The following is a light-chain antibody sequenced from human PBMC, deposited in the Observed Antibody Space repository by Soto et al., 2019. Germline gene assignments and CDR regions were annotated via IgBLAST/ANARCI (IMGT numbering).Light chain of an antibody. CDR1: SSNIGSNY. CDR3: AAWDDSLSGYV. V-gene: IGLV1-47*01. CDR2: RNN. Sequence: QPVLTQLPSASGTPGQRVTISCSGSSSNIGSNYVYWYQQLPGTAPKLLIYRNNQRPSGVPDRFSGSKSGTSASLAISGLRSEDEADYYCAAWDDSLSGYVFGTGTKVTVL. J-gene: IGLJ1*01.